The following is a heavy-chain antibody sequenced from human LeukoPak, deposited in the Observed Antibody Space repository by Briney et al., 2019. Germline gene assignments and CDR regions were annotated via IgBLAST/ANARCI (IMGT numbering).Heavy chain of an antibody. V-gene: IGHV1-58*01. CDR3: AAGEGYCSGGSCYYDWFDP. Sequence: ASVKVSCKASGFTFTSSAVQWVRQARGQRLEWIGWIVVGSGNTNYAQKFQERVTITRDMSTSTAYMELSSLRSEDTAAYYCAAGEGYCSGGSCYYDWFDPWGQGTLVTVSS. CDR2: IVVGSGNT. CDR1: GFTFTSSA. J-gene: IGHJ5*02. D-gene: IGHD2-15*01.